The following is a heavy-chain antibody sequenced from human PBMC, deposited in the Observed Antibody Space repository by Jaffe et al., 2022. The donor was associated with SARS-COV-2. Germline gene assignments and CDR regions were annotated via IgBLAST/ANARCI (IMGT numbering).Heavy chain of an antibody. CDR3: ARAGSSGYKSYYYYGMDV. CDR2: INPSGGST. D-gene: IGHD3-22*01. Sequence: QVQLVQSGAEVKKPGASVKVSCKASGYTFTSYYMHWVRQAPGQGLEWMGIINPSGGSTSYAQKFQGRVTMTRDTSTSTVYMELSSLRSEDTAVYYCARAGSSGYKSYYYYGMDVWGQGTTVTVSS. V-gene: IGHV1-46*01. CDR1: GYTFTSYY. J-gene: IGHJ6*02.